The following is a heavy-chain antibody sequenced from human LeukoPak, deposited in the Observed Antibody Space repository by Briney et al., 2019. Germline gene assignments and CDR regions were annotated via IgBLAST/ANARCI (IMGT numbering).Heavy chain of an antibody. CDR2: IYTSGST. CDR1: GGSISSYC. CDR3: ARDPDSGSGSYYSNWFDP. D-gene: IGHD3-10*01. Sequence: SETLSLTCTVSGGSISSYCWSWIRQPAGKGLEWIGRIYTSGSTNYNPSLKSRVTMSVDTSKNQFSLKLSSVTAADTAVYYCARDPDSGSGSYYSNWFDPWGQGTLVTVSS. J-gene: IGHJ5*02. V-gene: IGHV4-4*07.